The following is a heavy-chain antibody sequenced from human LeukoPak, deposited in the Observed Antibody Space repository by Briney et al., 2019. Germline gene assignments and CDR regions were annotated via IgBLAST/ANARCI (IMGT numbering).Heavy chain of an antibody. D-gene: IGHD1-26*01. CDR2: INSDGSST. CDR3: ARGTGSYYSLGY. V-gene: IGHV3-74*01. Sequence: GGSLRLSCAASGFTFSSYWMHWVRQAPGKGLGWVSRINSDGSSTSYADSVKGRFTISRDNAKNTLYLQMDSLRAEDTAMYYCARGTGSYYSLGYWGQGTLVTVSS. CDR1: GFTFSSYW. J-gene: IGHJ4*02.